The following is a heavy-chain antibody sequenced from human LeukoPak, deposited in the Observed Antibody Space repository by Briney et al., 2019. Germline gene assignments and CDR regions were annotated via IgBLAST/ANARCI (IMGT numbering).Heavy chain of an antibody. J-gene: IGHJ6*03. CDR2: ISSSSSYI. CDR1: GFTFSSYS. CDR3: ARDRAPDYCSSTSCQGDMDV. D-gene: IGHD2-2*01. V-gene: IGHV3-21*01. Sequence: GSLRLSCAASGFTFSSYSMNWVRQAPGKGLEWVSSISSSSSYIYYADSVKGRFTISRDNAKNSLYLQMNSLRAEDTAVYYCARDRAPDYCSSTSCQGDMDVWGKGTTVTVSS.